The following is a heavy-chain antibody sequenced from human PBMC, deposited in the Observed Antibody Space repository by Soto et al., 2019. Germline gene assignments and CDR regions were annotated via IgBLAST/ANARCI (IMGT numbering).Heavy chain of an antibody. CDR1: GFTFSSYA. V-gene: IGHV3-23*01. CDR3: ANKGGSSGWYWQEFDY. CDR2: ISGSGGST. Sequence: PGGSLRLSCAASGFTFSSYAMSWVRQAPGKGLEWVSAISGSGGSTYYADSVKGRFTISRDNSKNTLYLQMNSLRAEDTAVYYCANKGGSSGWYWQEFDYWGQGTLVTVSS. D-gene: IGHD6-19*01. J-gene: IGHJ4*02.